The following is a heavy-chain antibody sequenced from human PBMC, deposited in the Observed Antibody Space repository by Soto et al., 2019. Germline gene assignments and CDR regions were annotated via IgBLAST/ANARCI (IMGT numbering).Heavy chain of an antibody. Sequence: QVQLVQSGAEVKKPGSSVKVSCKASGGTFSSYAISWVRQAPGPGLELMGGIIPIFGTANYAQKFQGRVTITADESTSTAYMELSSLGSEDTAVYYCARDVYYGSGSYYNGYYYYYYGMDVWGQGTTVTVSS. J-gene: IGHJ6*02. CDR2: IIPIFGTA. D-gene: IGHD3-10*01. V-gene: IGHV1-69*01. CDR1: GGTFSSYA. CDR3: ARDVYYGSGSYYNGYYYYYYGMDV.